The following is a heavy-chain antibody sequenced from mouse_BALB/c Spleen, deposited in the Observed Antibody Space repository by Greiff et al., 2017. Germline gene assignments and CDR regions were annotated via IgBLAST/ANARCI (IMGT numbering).Heavy chain of an antibody. D-gene: IGHD2-10*02. V-gene: IGHV1-80*01. CDR1: GYAFSSYW. CDR3: ARWGYGNYDYAMDY. Sequence: QVQLQQSGAELVRPGSSVKISCKASGYAFSSYWMNWVKQRPGQGLEWIGQIYPGDGDTNYNGKFKGKATLTADKSSSTAYMQLSSLTSEDSAVYFCARWGYGNYDYAMDYWGQGTSVTVS. CDR2: IYPGDGDT. J-gene: IGHJ4*01.